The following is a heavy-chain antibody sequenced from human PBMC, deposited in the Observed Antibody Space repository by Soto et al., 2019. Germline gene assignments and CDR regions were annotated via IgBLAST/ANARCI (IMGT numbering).Heavy chain of an antibody. CDR3: AREYSSTVDY. CDR1: GYSFSSYW. Sequence: PGESLKISCKGFGYSFSSYWIVWVRQMPGKGLEWMGIIYPGDSDTRYNPSFQGQVTISADKSISTAYLQWSSLKASDTAIYYCAREYSSTVDYWGQGTLVTVSS. V-gene: IGHV5-51*01. CDR2: IYPGDSDT. D-gene: IGHD5-12*01. J-gene: IGHJ4*02.